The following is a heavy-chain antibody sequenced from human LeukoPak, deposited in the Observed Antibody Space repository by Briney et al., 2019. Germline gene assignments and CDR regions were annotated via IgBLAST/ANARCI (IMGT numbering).Heavy chain of an antibody. D-gene: IGHD3-22*01. CDR3: AREVQYYYDSSGYYLDY. Sequence: GGSLRLSCAASGFTFSSYAMHWVRQAPGTGLEWVAVISYDGSNKYYADSVKGRFTISRDNSKNTLYLQMNSLRAEDTAVYYCAREVQYYYDSSGYYLDYWGQGTLVTVSS. CDR2: ISYDGSNK. V-gene: IGHV3-30-3*01. CDR1: GFTFSSYA. J-gene: IGHJ4*02.